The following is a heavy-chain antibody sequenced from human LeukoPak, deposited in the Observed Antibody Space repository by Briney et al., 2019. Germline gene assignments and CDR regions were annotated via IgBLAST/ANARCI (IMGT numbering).Heavy chain of an antibody. Sequence: GRSLKLSCAAPGFTFSSYSMNWVRQAPGKGLEWVSYISSSSGTIYYADSVKGRFTISRDNAKNSLYLQMNSLRDDDTAVYYCARERFGDFDYGGQGTLVTVSS. D-gene: IGHD3-10*01. CDR2: ISSSSGTI. V-gene: IGHV3-48*02. CDR3: ARERFGDFDY. J-gene: IGHJ4*02. CDR1: GFTFSSYS.